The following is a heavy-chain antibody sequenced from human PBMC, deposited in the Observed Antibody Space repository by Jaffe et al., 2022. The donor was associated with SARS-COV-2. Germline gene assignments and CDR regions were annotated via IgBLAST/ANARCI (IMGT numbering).Heavy chain of an antibody. V-gene: IGHV4-34*01. J-gene: IGHJ3*02. Sequence: QVQLQQWGAGLLKPSETLSLTCAVYGGSFSGYYWSWIRQPPGKGLEWIGEINHSGSTNYNPSLKSRVTISVDTSKNQFSLKLSSVTAADTAVYYCARPGYSSGWSGKYAFDIWGQGTMVTVSS. CDR1: GGSFSGYY. CDR3: ARPGYSSGWSGKYAFDI. D-gene: IGHD6-19*01. CDR2: INHSGST.